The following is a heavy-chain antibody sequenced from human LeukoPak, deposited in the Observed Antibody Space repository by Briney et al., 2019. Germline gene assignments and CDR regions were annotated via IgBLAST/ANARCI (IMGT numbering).Heavy chain of an antibody. CDR1: GFTFRNYD. J-gene: IGHJ6*01. V-gene: IGHV3-13*05. CDR3: ARGSAVVGATGYYNGMDD. CDR2: IGTASDP. Sequence: GGSLRLSCAGSGFTFRNYDIHWVRQATGKGLEWVSGIGTASDPYYPGSVKGRFTISRENAKNSLYLQMNSLRAGDTAVYYCARGSAVVGATGYYNGMDDWGQGTTVTVSS. D-gene: IGHD1-26*01.